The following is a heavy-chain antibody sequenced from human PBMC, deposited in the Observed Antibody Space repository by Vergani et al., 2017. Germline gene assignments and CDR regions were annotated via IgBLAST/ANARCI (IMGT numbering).Heavy chain of an antibody. CDR1: GASINNDFYY. D-gene: IGHD2/OR15-2a*01. J-gene: IGHJ3*01. CDR2: IYVSGIT. Sequence: QVQLQESGPGLVKPSQTLSLTCTVSGASINNDFYYWPWIRQPAGKGLEWIGRIYVSGITDYNSSLHSRVSMSVDTSKNQFSLTLTSVTAADTAVYYCARGNKQLRPRSFDLWDEGIMVIVSS. CDR3: ARGNKQLRPRSFDL. V-gene: IGHV4-61*02.